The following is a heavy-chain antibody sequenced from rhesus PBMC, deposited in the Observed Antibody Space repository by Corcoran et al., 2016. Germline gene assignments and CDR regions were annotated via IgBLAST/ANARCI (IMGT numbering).Heavy chain of an antibody. D-gene: IGHD4-29*01. CDR3: AGGSRETKLDY. Sequence: QVQLQESGPGLVKPSETLSLTCAVSGYSISSGYYWSWIRQPPGKGLEWIGYITYSGSTSYNPSLKSRVTISRDTSKNQFSLKLSSVTAADTAVYYCAGGSRETKLDYWGQGVLVTVSS. V-gene: IGHV4-122*02. CDR1: GYSISSGYY. CDR2: ITYSGST. J-gene: IGHJ4*01.